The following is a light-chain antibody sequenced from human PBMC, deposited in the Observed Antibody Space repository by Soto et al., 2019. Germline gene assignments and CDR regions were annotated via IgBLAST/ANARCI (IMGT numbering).Light chain of an antibody. Sequence: EIVLTQSPDTLSLSPGDRATVSCRASQNVGASYVAWYQHRPGQAPKFLMYGASTRATGIPDRFSGSGSGTEFTLTIDSLEPEDFGLYYCQQYGRSPWTFGQGTRVEI. CDR2: GAS. CDR3: QQYGRSPWT. V-gene: IGKV3-20*01. J-gene: IGKJ1*01. CDR1: QNVGASY.